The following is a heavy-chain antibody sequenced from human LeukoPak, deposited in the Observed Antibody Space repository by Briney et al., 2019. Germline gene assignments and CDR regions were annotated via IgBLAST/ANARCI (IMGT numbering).Heavy chain of an antibody. CDR1: GGSFSGYY. D-gene: IGHD6-13*01. CDR3: ARRTRIAGWYYFDY. Sequence: SETLSLTCAVYGGSFSGYYWGWIRQPPGKGLEWIGSIYHSGSTYYNPSLKSRVTISVDTSKNQFSPKLSSVTAADTAVYYCARRTRIAGWYYFDYWGQGTLVTVSS. V-gene: IGHV4-38-2*01. J-gene: IGHJ4*02. CDR2: IYHSGST.